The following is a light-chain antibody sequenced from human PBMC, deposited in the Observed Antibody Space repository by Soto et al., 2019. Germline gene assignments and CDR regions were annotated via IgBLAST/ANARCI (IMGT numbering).Light chain of an antibody. CDR1: GSNIGRNT. CDR2: SNN. CDR3: AAWDDSLKGYV. J-gene: IGLJ1*01. Sequence: QSALTQPPSASGTPGQRVTVSCSGSGSNIGRNTVNWYQQLPGTAPKLLIYSNNQRPSGVPDRFSGSKSGTSASLAISGLQSEDEADYYCAAWDDSLKGYVFGTGTKVTVL. V-gene: IGLV1-44*01.